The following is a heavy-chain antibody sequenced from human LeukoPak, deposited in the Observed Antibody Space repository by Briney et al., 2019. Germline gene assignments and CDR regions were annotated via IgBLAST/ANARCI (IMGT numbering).Heavy chain of an antibody. V-gene: IGHV3-53*01. CDR3: ARGASYSSGHFDY. Sequence: GGSLRLSCAASRFTVSSNYMSWVRQAPGKGLEWVSVIYSGGSTYYADSVKGRFTISRDNSKNTLYLQMNSLRAEDTAVYYCARGASYSSGHFDYWGQGTLVTVSS. CDR1: RFTVSSNY. D-gene: IGHD6-19*01. CDR2: IYSGGST. J-gene: IGHJ4*02.